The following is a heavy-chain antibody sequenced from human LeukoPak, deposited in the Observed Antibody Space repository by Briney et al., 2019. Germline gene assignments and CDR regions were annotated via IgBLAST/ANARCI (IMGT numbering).Heavy chain of an antibody. CDR1: GIPLRDYS. Sequence: PGGSLRLSCAASGIPLRDYSMTWIRQSPGKGLECISYISFNHTTIFYADSVKGRFTVSRDNAENSLYLQMNSLRAEDTAVYYCATAPPTYYDILTGHRAFDIWGQGTMVTVSS. CDR3: ATAPPTYYDILTGHRAFDI. CDR2: ISFNHTTI. J-gene: IGHJ3*02. D-gene: IGHD3-9*01. V-gene: IGHV3-11*01.